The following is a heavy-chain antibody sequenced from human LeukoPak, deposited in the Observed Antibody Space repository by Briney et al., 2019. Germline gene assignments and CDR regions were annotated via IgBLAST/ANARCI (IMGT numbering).Heavy chain of an antibody. Sequence: SETLSLTCAVYGGSFSGYYWSWIRQPPGKGLEWIGEINHSGSTNYNPSLKSRVTISVDTSKNQFSLKLSSVTAADTAVYYCARGRRSLVVVPDAAGFGPWGQGTLVTVSS. CDR1: GGSFSGYY. CDR2: INHSGST. CDR3: ARGRRSLVVVPDAAGFGP. V-gene: IGHV4-34*01. J-gene: IGHJ5*02. D-gene: IGHD2-2*01.